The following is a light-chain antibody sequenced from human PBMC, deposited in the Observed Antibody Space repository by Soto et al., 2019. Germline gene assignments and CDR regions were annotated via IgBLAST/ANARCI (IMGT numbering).Light chain of an antibody. CDR3: QQYAESPLT. J-gene: IGKJ4*01. Sequence: ETVLTQSPGTVSLSPGESATLSCRASQSIGKSYLAWFQHKPGQAPRLLIYGASTRATGIPDRFRGSGSGTDFTITVSRLESEDFAVYYCQQYAESPLTFGGGTKVEIK. CDR2: GAS. V-gene: IGKV3-20*01. CDR1: QSIGKSY.